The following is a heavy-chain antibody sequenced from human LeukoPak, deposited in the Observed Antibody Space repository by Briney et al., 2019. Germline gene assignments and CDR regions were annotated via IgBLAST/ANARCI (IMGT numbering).Heavy chain of an antibody. CDR2: IYTSGST. Sequence: ASETLSLTCTVSGGSISSYRWSWIRQPAGKGLEWIGHIYTSGSTNYSPSLRSRVTMSVDTSKNQFSLKLSSVAAADTAVYYCARQRNTDYYYYYMDVWGKGTTVTVSS. CDR3: ARQRNTDYYYYYMDV. CDR1: GGSISSYR. J-gene: IGHJ6*03. D-gene: IGHD5-24*01. V-gene: IGHV4-4*07.